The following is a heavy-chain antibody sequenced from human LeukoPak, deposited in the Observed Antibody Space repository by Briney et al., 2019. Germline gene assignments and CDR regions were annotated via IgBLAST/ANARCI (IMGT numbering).Heavy chain of an antibody. J-gene: IGHJ6*03. Sequence: PGGSLRLSCAASGFTFSSYGMSWVRQAPGKGLEWVSAISGSGGSTYYADSVKGRFTISRDNAKNSFYLQMNSLRAEDTALYYCARDRGGIGYYMDVWGKGATVTVSS. D-gene: IGHD3-16*02. CDR3: ARDRGGIGYYMDV. CDR2: ISGSGGST. CDR1: GFTFSSYG. V-gene: IGHV3-23*01.